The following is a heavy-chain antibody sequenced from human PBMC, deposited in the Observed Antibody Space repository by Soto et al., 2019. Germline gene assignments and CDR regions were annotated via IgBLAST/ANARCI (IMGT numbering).Heavy chain of an antibody. Sequence: ASVKVSCKASGGTFSSYTISWVRQAPGQGLEWMGRIIPILGIANYAQKFQGRVTITADKSTSTAYMELSSLRSEDTAVYYCARDRSSFLGIQLWLYYFDYWGQGTLVTVSS. J-gene: IGHJ4*02. CDR2: IIPILGIA. D-gene: IGHD5-18*01. V-gene: IGHV1-69*04. CDR3: ARDRSSFLGIQLWLYYFDY. CDR1: GGTFSSYT.